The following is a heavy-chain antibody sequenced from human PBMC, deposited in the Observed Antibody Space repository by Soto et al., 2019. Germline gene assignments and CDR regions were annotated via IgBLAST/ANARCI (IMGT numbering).Heavy chain of an antibody. CDR3: AISLNCGGDCYPYYFDY. V-gene: IGHV1-18*01. CDR1: GYTFTSYG. CDR2: ISAYNGNT. Sequence: ASVKVSCKASGYTFTSYGISWVRQAPGQGLEWMGWISAYNGNTNYAQKLQGRVTMTTDTSTSTAYMELRSLRSDDTAVYYCAISLNCGGDCYPYYFDYWGQGTLVTVSS. D-gene: IGHD2-21*02. J-gene: IGHJ4*02.